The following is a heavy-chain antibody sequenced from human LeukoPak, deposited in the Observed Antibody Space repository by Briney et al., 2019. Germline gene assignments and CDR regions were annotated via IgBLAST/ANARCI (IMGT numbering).Heavy chain of an antibody. Sequence: GGSLRLSCAVSGFTFSSYAMNWVRQAPGKGLEWVSAISGSGGSTYYADSVKGRFTISRDKSKNTLYLQMNSLRAEDTAVYYCAKGDTTWELPHDYWGQGTLVTVSS. D-gene: IGHD1-26*01. CDR2: ISGSGGST. CDR1: GFTFSSYA. V-gene: IGHV3-23*01. J-gene: IGHJ4*02. CDR3: AKGDTTWELPHDY.